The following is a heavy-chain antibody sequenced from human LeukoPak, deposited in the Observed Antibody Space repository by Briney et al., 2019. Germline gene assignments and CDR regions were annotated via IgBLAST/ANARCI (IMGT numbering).Heavy chain of an antibody. V-gene: IGHV1-69*06. CDR1: GGTFSSYA. CDR3: ARAGTTGTTYYGMDV. CDR2: IIPIFGTA. Sequence: SVKVSCKASGGTFSSYAISWVRQAPGQGLEWMGGIIPIFGTANYAQKFQGRVTITADKSTSTAYMELSSLRSEDTAVYYCARAGTTGTTYYGMDVWGKGTTVTASS. J-gene: IGHJ6*04. D-gene: IGHD1-1*01.